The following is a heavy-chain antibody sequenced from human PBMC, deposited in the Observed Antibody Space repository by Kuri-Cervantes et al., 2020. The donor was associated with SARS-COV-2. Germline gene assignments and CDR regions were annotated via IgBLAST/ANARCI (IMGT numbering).Heavy chain of an antibody. CDR2: INPNSGGT. V-gene: IGHV1-2*02. D-gene: IGHD3-10*01. Sequence: ASVKVSCKASGYTFAGYYMHWVRQAPGQGLEWMGWINPNSGGTNYAQKFQGRVTTTRDTSISTAYMELSRLRSDDTAVYYCARGLWAPFRTPRTDYFDPWGQGTLVTVSS. J-gene: IGHJ5*02. CDR3: ARGLWAPFRTPRTDYFDP. CDR1: GYTFAGYY.